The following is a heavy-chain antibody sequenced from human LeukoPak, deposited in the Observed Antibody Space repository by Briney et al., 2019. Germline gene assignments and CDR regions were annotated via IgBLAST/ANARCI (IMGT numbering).Heavy chain of an antibody. CDR2: IYYSGST. Sequence: SETLSLTCTVSGGSISSYYWSWIRQPPGKGLDWIGYIYYSGSTNYNPSIMSRVTISVDTSKNQCSLRLSSVTAADTAVCYCARHRTGQDAFDIWGQGTMVTVSS. CDR3: ARHRTGQDAFDI. V-gene: IGHV4-59*08. D-gene: IGHD1-14*01. J-gene: IGHJ3*02. CDR1: GGSISSYY.